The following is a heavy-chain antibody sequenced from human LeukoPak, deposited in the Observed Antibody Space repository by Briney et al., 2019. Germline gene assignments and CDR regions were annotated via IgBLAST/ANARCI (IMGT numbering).Heavy chain of an antibody. CDR1: GFTFSSYS. CDR3: ARDRTRRSSYYYYYGMDV. CDR2: ISSSSSYI. V-gene: IGHV3-21*01. J-gene: IGHJ6*02. D-gene: IGHD1-1*01. Sequence: GGSLRLSCAASGFTFSSYSMNWVRQAPGKGLEWVSSISSSSSYIYYADSVKGRFTISRDNAKNSLYLQMNSLRAEDTAVYYCARDRTRRSSYYYYYGMDVWGQGTTVTVSS.